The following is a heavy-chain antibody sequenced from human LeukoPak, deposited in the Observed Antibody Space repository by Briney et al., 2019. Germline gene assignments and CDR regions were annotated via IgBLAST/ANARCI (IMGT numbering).Heavy chain of an antibody. CDR3: ARRMDTREYFDY. CDR2: IDPSDSYT. CDR1: GYSFTSYW. D-gene: IGHD5-24*01. J-gene: IGHJ4*02. Sequence: GESLKISCKASGYSFTSYWISWVRQMPGKGLEWMGKIDPSDSYTNYSPSFQGHVTISADKSISTAYLQWSSLKASDTAMYYCARRMDTREYFDYWGQGTLVTVSS. V-gene: IGHV5-10-1*01.